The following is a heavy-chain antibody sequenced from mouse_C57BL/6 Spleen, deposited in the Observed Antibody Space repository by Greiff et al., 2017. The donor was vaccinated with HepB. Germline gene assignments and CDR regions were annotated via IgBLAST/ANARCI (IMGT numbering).Heavy chain of an antibody. V-gene: IGHV1-82*01. CDR3: ASRGRITTVVDGYYAMDY. J-gene: IGHJ4*01. CDR1: GYAFSSSW. Sequence: QVQLQQSGPELVKPGASVKISCKASGYAFSSSWMNWVKQRPGKGLEWIGRIYPGDGDTNYNGKFKGKATLTADKSSSTAYMQLSSLTSEDSAVYFCASRGRITTVVDGYYAMDYWGQGTSVTVSS. D-gene: IGHD1-1*01. CDR2: IYPGDGDT.